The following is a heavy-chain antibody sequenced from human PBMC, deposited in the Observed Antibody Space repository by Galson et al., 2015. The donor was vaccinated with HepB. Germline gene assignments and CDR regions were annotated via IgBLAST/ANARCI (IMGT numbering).Heavy chain of an antibody. CDR1: GYTFSTYD. CDR3: ARERRKDSYYYYMDV. V-gene: IGHV1-18*04. Sequence: SVKVSCKASGYTFSTYDISWVRQAPGQGLEWMGWISTENGNTEYAQNLQDSVTMTTDTSTSTAYMELESLRSDDTAVYYCARERRKDSYYYYMDVWGKGTTVTVSS. CDR2: ISTENGNT. J-gene: IGHJ6*03.